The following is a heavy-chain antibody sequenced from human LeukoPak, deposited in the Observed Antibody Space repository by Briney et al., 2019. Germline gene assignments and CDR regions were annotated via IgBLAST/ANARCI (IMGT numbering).Heavy chain of an antibody. D-gene: IGHD4-23*01. J-gene: IGHJ4*02. CDR3: AKALYGGNVLYFDY. Sequence: PGGSLRLSCAASGFTFSSYWMHWVRQAPGKGLVWVSRINSDGSSTSYADSVKGRFTISRDNAKNTLYLQMNSLRAEDTAVYYCAKALYGGNVLYFDYWGQGTLVTVSS. CDR2: INSDGSST. V-gene: IGHV3-74*01. CDR1: GFTFSSYW.